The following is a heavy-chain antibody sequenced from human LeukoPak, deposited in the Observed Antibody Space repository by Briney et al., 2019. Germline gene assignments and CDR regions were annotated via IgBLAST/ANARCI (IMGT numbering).Heavy chain of an antibody. V-gene: IGHV3-15*01. CDR3: TTELDVRPNHY. CDR2: IKRKSDGGTT. J-gene: IGHJ4*02. D-gene: IGHD1-14*01. Sequence: PGGSLRLSCAASGLTFSNAWMSWVRQAPGKGLEWVGRIKRKSDGGTTDYAAPVKGRFTISRDDSKNTLYLQMNSLKNEDTAVYYCTTELDVRPNHYWGQGTLVTVSS. CDR1: GLTFSNAW.